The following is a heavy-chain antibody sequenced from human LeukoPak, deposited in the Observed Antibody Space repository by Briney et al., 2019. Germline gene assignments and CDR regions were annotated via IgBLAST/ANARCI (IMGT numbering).Heavy chain of an antibody. CDR3: ARLRIVVVPAAPYNYYGMDV. CDR1: GYNFTSYW. Sequence: GESLKIPCKGSGYNFTSYWISWVRQMPGKGLEWMGRIDPSDSYTNYSPSFQGHVTISADKSISTAYLQWSSLKASDTAMYYCARLRIVVVPAAPYNYYGMDVWGQATMLTVSS. J-gene: IGHJ6*02. V-gene: IGHV5-10-1*01. D-gene: IGHD2-2*01. CDR2: IDPSDSYT.